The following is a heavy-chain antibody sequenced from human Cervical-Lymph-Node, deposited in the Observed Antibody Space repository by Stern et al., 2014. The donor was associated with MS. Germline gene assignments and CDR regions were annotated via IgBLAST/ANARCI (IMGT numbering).Heavy chain of an antibody. J-gene: IGHJ4*02. Sequence: VQLEQSGPEMKKPGSSVKVSCKASGGTLNSYAISWERQAPGQGLEWMGGVIPMYGATNYNEKFQGRMTMIADKTPNDAYLALRSLKYEDTAVYYCTLDSSDHHDDFWGQGTPVIVSS. D-gene: IGHD3-22*01. CDR3: TLDSSDHHDDF. CDR2: VIPMYGAT. CDR1: GGTLNSYA. V-gene: IGHV1-69*06.